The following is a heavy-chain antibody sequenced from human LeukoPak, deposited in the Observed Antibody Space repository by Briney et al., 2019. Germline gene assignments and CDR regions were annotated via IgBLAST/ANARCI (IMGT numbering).Heavy chain of an antibody. Sequence: GESLKISCKASGSTFSSYWIGWVRQMPGKGLEWVSIIYPGDADTGYSPSFQGHVTVSADKSMSTAYLQWSSLKASDTALYYCARQRDGFFDYWGQGTLVTVSS. CDR1: GSTFSSYW. V-gene: IGHV5-51*01. D-gene: IGHD5-24*01. CDR3: ARQRDGFFDY. CDR2: IYPGDADT. J-gene: IGHJ4*02.